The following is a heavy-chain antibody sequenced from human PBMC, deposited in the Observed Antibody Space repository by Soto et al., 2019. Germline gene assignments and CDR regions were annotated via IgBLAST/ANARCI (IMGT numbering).Heavy chain of an antibody. CDR2: IYPGDSET. V-gene: IGHV5-51*01. CDR3: ARTYYYSLGSYYVPDY. Sequence: GESLKISCKGSGYNFATYWIGWVRQMPGKGLEWMGIIYPGDSETRYSPSFQGQVTISADKSISTAYLQWSSLEASDTAMYYCARTYYYSLGSYYVPDYWGPGALVTVSS. J-gene: IGHJ4*02. CDR1: GYNFATYW. D-gene: IGHD3-10*01.